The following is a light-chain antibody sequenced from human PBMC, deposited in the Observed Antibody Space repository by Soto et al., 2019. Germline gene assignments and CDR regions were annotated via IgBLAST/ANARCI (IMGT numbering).Light chain of an antibody. CDR1: SSNIGSNY. J-gene: IGLJ2*01. Sequence: QCVLTQPPSAFGTPGQRVTISCSGSSSNIGSNYVYWYQQVSGTAPKLLIYRNNQRPSGVPDRFSGSKSGTSASLAISGLRSEDEADYYCAGWDDSLSGVVFGGGTKVTVL. CDR3: AGWDDSLSGVV. V-gene: IGLV1-47*01. CDR2: RNN.